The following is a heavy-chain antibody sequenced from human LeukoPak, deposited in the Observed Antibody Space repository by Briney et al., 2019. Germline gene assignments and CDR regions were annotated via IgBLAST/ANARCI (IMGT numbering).Heavy chain of an antibody. D-gene: IGHD6-13*01. J-gene: IGHJ4*02. CDR3: ARESGAYSSSPKYFDY. CDR2: INHSGST. CDR1: GGSFSGYY. V-gene: IGHV4-34*01. Sequence: SETLPLTCAVYGGSFSGYYWSWIRQPPGKGLEWIGEINHSGSTNYNPSLKSRVTISVDTSKNQFSLKLSSVTAADTAVYYCARESGAYSSSPKYFDYWGQGTLVTVSS.